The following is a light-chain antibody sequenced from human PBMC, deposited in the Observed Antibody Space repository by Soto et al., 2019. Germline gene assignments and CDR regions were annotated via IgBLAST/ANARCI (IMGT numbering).Light chain of an antibody. Sequence: QSALTQPPSASGSPGQSVTISCTGTSSDVGGYNYVSWYQQHPGKAPKLMIYEVSKRPSGVPDRFSGSKSGNTASLTVSVLQAEDAVDYSCSSYAGSKNLWVFGGGTKRTVL. CDR3: SSYAGSKNLWV. CDR1: SSDVGGYNY. V-gene: IGLV2-8*01. J-gene: IGLJ3*02. CDR2: EVS.